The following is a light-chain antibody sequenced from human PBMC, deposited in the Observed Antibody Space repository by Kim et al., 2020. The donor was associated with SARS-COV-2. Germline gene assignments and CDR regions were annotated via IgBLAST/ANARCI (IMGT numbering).Light chain of an antibody. CDR3: EAWDDSLNGVV. Sequence: GQRVTISCSGSSSNVGSNTVNWYQQFPGTAPKLLIYSNNQRPSGVPARFSGSKSGTSASLAISGLQSEDEADYYCEAWDDSLNGVVFGGGTQLTVL. CDR1: SSNVGSNT. J-gene: IGLJ2*01. V-gene: IGLV1-44*01. CDR2: SNN.